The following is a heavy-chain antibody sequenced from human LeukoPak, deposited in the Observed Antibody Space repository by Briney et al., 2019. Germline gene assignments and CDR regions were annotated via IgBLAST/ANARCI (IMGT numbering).Heavy chain of an antibody. J-gene: IGHJ4*02. CDR1: GGSFSGYH. D-gene: IGHD1-26*01. CDR3: ARARATPFDY. CDR2: INHSGST. Sequence: SETLSLTCAVYGGSFSGYHWSWIRQPPGKGLEWIGEINHSGSTNYNPSLKSRVTISVDTSKNQFSLKLSSVTAADTAVYYCARARATPFDYWGQGTLVTVSS. V-gene: IGHV4-34*01.